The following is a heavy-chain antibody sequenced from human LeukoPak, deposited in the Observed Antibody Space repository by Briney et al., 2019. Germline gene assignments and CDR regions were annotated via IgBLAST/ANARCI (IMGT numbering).Heavy chain of an antibody. CDR3: ARDRADRYYYDSSGYDAGVDY. J-gene: IGHJ4*02. Sequence: PGGSLRLSCAASGFTFSSYSMNWVRQAPGKGLEWVSSISSSSSYIYYADSVKGRFTISRDNAKNSLYLQMNSLRAEDTAVYYCARDRADRYYYDSSGYDAGVDYWGQGTLVTVSS. CDR2: ISSSSSYI. D-gene: IGHD3-22*01. V-gene: IGHV3-21*01. CDR1: GFTFSSYS.